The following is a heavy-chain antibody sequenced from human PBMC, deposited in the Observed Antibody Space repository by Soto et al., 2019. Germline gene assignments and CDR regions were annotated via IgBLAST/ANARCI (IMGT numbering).Heavy chain of an antibody. CDR2: SNTANGDT. Sequence: QVHLVQSGAEVKKPGASVTISCRTSGYTLTDYAMHWVRHAPGRGLEWVGWSNTANGDTRYSPKLQGRATITSDASARTAYLGLSRLRFEDTALYYCATQAYDYWGQGTQVAVAS. CDR1: GYTLTDYA. CDR3: ATQAYDY. V-gene: IGHV1-3*04. J-gene: IGHJ4*02.